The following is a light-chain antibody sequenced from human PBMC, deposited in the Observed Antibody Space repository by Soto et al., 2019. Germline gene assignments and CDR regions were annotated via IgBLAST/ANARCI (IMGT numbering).Light chain of an antibody. J-gene: IGLJ2*01. V-gene: IGLV2-14*01. Sequence: QSALTQPASVSGSPGQSVTVSCTGTSGDIDSYDYVSWYQQHPGKAPKLIIYEVTNRPSGISYPFSGSKSDNTASLTISGLQPEDEADYYCSSYSSGSTPVLFGGGTKLTVL. CDR1: SGDIDSYDY. CDR3: SSYSSGSTPVL. CDR2: EVT.